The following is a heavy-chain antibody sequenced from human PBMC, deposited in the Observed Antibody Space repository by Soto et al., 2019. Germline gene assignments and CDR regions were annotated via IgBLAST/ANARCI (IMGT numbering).Heavy chain of an antibody. V-gene: IGHV3-23*01. CDR2: ISVSGGST. Sequence: EVQLLESGGGLVQPGGSLRLSCAASGFTFSSYAMSWFRQAPGKGLEWVSSISVSGGSTYYADSVKGRFTISRDNSKSTLFLHMNSLRAEATAVYYCAESAGSDYYPVDYWGQGTLVTVSS. CDR1: GFTFSSYA. J-gene: IGHJ4*02. D-gene: IGHD3-22*01. CDR3: AESAGSDYYPVDY.